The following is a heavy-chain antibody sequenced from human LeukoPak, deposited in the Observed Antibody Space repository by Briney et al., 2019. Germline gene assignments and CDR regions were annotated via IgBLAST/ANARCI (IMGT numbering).Heavy chain of an antibody. V-gene: IGHV3-7*01. CDR1: GFTFSSYW. D-gene: IGHD3-10*01. CDR3: ARARYSGSYNFDY. Sequence: GGSLRLSCAASGFTFSSYWMSWVRQAPGKGLEWVANIKQDGSEKYYVDSVKGRFTISRDNAKISLYLQMNSLRAEDTAVYYCARARYSGSYNFDYWGQGTLVTVSS. J-gene: IGHJ4*02. CDR2: IKQDGSEK.